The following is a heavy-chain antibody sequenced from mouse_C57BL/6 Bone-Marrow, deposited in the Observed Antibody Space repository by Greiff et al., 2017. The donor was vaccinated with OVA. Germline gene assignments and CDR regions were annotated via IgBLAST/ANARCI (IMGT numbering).Heavy chain of an antibody. CDR1: GFTFTSYC. D-gene: IGHD2-4*01. CDR3: ARRGYYEYFDV. J-gene: IGHJ1*03. V-gene: IGHV1-55*01. CDR2: FYPGSGST. Sequence: QVLLQQPGAELVKPGASVKTSCKASGFTFTSYCITWVIQRPGQGLEWIGDFYPGSGSTNYNEKFKSKATLTVDTSSSTAYMQLSSLTSEDSAVYYCARRGYYEYFDVWGTGTTLTVSS.